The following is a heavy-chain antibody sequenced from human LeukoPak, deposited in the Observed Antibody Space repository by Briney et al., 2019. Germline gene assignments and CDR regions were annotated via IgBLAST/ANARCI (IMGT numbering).Heavy chain of an antibody. V-gene: IGHV3-48*04. CDR3: ARDLYGTANY. Sequence: GGSLRLSCVASGFYFGGHAMHWLRQAPGKGLEWVAYITYGSDTIFYADSVKGRFTVSRDNAKNSLYLQMNSLRAEDTAVYYCARDLYGTANYWGQGTLVTVSS. CDR1: GFYFGGHA. CDR2: ITYGSDTI. J-gene: IGHJ4*02. D-gene: IGHD1-26*01.